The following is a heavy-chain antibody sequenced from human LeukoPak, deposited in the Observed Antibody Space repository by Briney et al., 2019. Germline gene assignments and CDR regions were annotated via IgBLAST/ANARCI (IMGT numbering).Heavy chain of an antibody. D-gene: IGHD3-22*01. CDR3: AKVPEITMIVEGDY. Sequence: GGSLRLSCAASGFTFSSYAMSWVRQAPGKGLEWVSAISGSGGSTYYADSVKGRFTISRDNSKNTLYLQMNSLRAEDTAVYYCAKVPEITMIVEGDYWGQGTLVTVSS. V-gene: IGHV3-23*01. CDR2: ISGSGGST. CDR1: GFTFSSYA. J-gene: IGHJ4*02.